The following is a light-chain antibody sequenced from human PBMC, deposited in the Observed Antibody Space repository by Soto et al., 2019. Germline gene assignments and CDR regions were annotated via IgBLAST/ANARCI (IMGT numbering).Light chain of an antibody. CDR2: LNGDGSH. CDR1: SGHSSYA. V-gene: IGLV4-69*01. J-gene: IGLJ2*01. Sequence: QLVLTQSPSASASLGASVKLTCTLSSGHSSYAIAWHQQQPEKGPRYLMKLNGDGSHNKGDGIPDRFSGSSSGAERYLTISSLQSEDEADYYCQTWDTGIRVFGGGTKLTV. CDR3: QTWDTGIRV.